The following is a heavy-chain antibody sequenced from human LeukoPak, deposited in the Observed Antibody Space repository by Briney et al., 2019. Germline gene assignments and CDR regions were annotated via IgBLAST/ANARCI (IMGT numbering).Heavy chain of an antibody. Sequence: PGGSLRLSCAASGFTFNNAWMTWVRQAPGKGLEWVGCIKSKTDDATTDFAAPVKGRFTISRDDSRNTVYLQMNSLKTEDTAVYYCTTASKRQHFDYWGQGTLVTVSS. J-gene: IGHJ4*02. V-gene: IGHV3-15*01. CDR2: IKSKTDDATT. CDR3: TTASKRQHFDY. CDR1: GFTFNNAW.